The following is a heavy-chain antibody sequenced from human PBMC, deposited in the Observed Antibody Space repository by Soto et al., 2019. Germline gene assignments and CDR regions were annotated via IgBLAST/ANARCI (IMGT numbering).Heavy chain of an antibody. CDR2: IYPGDSDT. J-gene: IGHJ5*02. Sequence: GESLKISCQASGYSFSNYWIGWVRQMPGKGPEWMGTIYPGDSDTKYNPSFQGQVTISVDTSINTAYLEWRSLKASDTATYYCARHGQKAAAVWFDPWGQGTLVTVSS. V-gene: IGHV5-51*01. D-gene: IGHD6-13*01. CDR3: ARHGQKAAAVWFDP. CDR1: GYSFSNYW.